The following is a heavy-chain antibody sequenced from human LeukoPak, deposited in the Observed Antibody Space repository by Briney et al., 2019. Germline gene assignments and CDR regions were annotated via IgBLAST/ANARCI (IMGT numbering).Heavy chain of an antibody. CDR1: GFTFSDYG. Sequence: GRSLRLSCAASGFTFSDYGMHWVRQAPGKGLEWVAGISYDGKNRYYADSVKGRLTISRDNSKNTLFLQMNSLRAEDTAVYYCARERFLDGDYVFDYWGQGTLVTVSS. V-gene: IGHV3-30*04. CDR2: ISYDGKNR. CDR3: ARERFLDGDYVFDY. J-gene: IGHJ4*02. D-gene: IGHD4-17*01.